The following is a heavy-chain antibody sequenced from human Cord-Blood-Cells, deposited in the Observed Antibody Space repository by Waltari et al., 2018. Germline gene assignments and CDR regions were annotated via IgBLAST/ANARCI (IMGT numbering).Heavy chain of an antibody. V-gene: IGHV1-69*04. D-gene: IGHD3-22*01. CDR3: ARGPAPNYYDSSGYYGAFDI. CDR1: GGTFSSYA. J-gene: IGHJ3*02. Sequence: QVQLVQSGAEVKKPGSSVKVSCKASGGTFSSYAIIWVRQAPGQGLEWMGGIIPILGIANYAQKFQGRVTITADESTSTAYMELSSLRSEDTAVYYCARGPAPNYYDSSGYYGAFDIWGQGTMVTVSS. CDR2: IIPILGIA.